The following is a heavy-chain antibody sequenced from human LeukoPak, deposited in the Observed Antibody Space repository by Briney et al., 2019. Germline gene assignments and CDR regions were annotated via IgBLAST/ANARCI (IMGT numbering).Heavy chain of an antibody. Sequence: ASVKVSCKASGYTFTGSYINWVRQAPGQGLEWMGRINPNSGDTNVAQKFQGRVTLTRDTSISTSYMELSSLRSDDTAVYFCAKVREVGTNIEVVVVDISGAFDMWGQRTKVTVSS. CDR3: AKVREVGTNIEVVVVDISGAFDM. V-gene: IGHV1-2*06. J-gene: IGHJ3*02. D-gene: IGHD2-15*01. CDR2: INPNSGDT. CDR1: GYTFTGSY.